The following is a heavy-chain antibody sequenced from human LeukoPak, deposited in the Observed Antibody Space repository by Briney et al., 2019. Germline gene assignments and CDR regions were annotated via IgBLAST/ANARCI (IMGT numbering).Heavy chain of an antibody. CDR3: SGDY. CDR2: IVPIIGSA. V-gene: IGHV1-69*01. Sequence: SVKVSCKASGGTFHSYIVTWVRQAPGQGLEWMGGIVPIIGSANYAQKFQGRVTITADDSTSTAYYCARDQRPSCLGGICYSGDYWGQGTLVTVTS. D-gene: IGHD2-15*01. J-gene: IGHJ4*02. CDR1: GGTFHSYI.